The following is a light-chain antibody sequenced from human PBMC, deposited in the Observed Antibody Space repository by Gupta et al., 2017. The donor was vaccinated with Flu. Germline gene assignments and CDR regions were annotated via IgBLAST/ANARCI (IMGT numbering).Light chain of an antibody. V-gene: IGLV1-44*01. CDR3: AVWDDRLKGL. CDR2: DDT. CDR1: SSNFGIND. J-gene: IGLJ3*02. Sequence: QSALTQPPSVSATPGQRVTISCSGSSSNFGINDVFWYQQLPGAAPKLLIFDDTQRPSGVPDRFSGSKSGASASLDISGLQPEDEADYYCAVWDDRLKGLFGGGTKVTVL.